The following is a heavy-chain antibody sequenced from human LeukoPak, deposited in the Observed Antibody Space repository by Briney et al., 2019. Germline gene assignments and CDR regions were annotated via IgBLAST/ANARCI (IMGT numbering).Heavy chain of an antibody. CDR1: GFNFSAYS. J-gene: IGHJ4*02. CDR3: ARGFQSGDSPV. D-gene: IGHD2-21*02. CDR2: IKKDGSEK. V-gene: IGHV3-7*01. Sequence: GGSLRLSCAPSGFNFSAYSLSWVRQAPAKGLEWVAKIKKDGSEKDYVDSVKGRFTISRDNDKGSLYLQLNSLRVEDTAVYYCARGFQSGDSPVWGQGTLVTVSS.